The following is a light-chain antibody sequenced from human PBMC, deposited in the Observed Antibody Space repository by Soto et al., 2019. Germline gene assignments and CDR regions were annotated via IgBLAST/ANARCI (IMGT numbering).Light chain of an antibody. CDR3: QDEAGIPVW. CDR1: ESVSENY. CDR2: AAS. J-gene: IGKJ1*01. V-gene: IGKV3-20*01. Sequence: EIVLTQSPGTLSLSPGERATLSCRASESVSENYLAWYEQKPGQAPRLLIYAASSRATGTPDRFSGSGSGTDFTLTISTREPVVFHVSYGQDEAGIPVWFGKGIK.